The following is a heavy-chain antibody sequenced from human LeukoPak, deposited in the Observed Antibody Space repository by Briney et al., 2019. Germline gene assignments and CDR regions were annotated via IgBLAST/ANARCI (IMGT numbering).Heavy chain of an antibody. CDR3: ARVSGAERHSGSYYYYYYGMDV. Sequence: PSETLSLTCTVSGGSISSYYWSWIRQPPGKGLEWIGYIYYSGSTNYNPSLKSRVTISVVTSKNQFSLKLRSVTAADTAVYYCARVSGAERHSGSYYYYYYGMDVWGQGTTVTVSS. D-gene: IGHD1-26*01. CDR1: GGSISSYY. V-gene: IGHV4-59*01. CDR2: IYYSGST. J-gene: IGHJ6*02.